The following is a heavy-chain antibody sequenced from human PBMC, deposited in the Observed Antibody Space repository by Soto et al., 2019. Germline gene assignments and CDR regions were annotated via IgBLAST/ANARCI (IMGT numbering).Heavy chain of an antibody. CDR1: GYTFSSYG. CDR3: AREGYYSGSGTYSPPRYYGMDV. V-gene: IGHV1-18*01. D-gene: IGHD3-10*01. J-gene: IGHJ6*01. Sequence: QVQLVQSGAEVKRAGASVKVYCKASGYTFSSYGLSWVRQAPGQGLEWMGWISDYNGNTHYAQKFKGRVIMTTDTSTRTAYMELRSRRSDDTAVYFCAREGYYSGSGTYSPPRYYGMDVWGQGTTVTVSS. CDR2: ISDYNGNT.